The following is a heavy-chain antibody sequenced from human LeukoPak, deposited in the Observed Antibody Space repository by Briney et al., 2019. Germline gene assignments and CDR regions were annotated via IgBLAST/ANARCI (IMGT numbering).Heavy chain of an antibody. CDR1: GFTVSSNH. CDR3: ARDGIVVVPAAIGYYYGMDV. V-gene: IGHV3-53*01. Sequence: QPGGSLRLSCAASGFTVSSNHMSWVRQAPGKGLEWVSVIYSGGSTDYADSVKGRFTISRDNAKNSLYLQMNSLRAEDTAVYYCARDGIVVVPAAIGYYYGMDVWGQGTTVTVSS. CDR2: IYSGGST. J-gene: IGHJ6*02. D-gene: IGHD2-2*01.